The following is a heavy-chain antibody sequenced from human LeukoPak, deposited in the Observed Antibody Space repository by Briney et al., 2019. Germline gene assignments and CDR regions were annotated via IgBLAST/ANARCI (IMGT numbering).Heavy chain of an antibody. V-gene: IGHV4-39*01. CDR1: GGSMSSASYY. J-gene: IGHJ5*02. CDR3: ASQTRHCSGGSCYGGWFDP. CDR2: MYYSGST. Sequence: SETLSLTCTVSGGSMSSASYYWGWIRQPPGKGLEWIGSMYYSGSTYYNPSLKSRVTISVGTSKNQFSLKLSSVTAADTAAYYCASQTRHCSGGSCYGGWFDPWGQGTLVTVSS. D-gene: IGHD2-15*01.